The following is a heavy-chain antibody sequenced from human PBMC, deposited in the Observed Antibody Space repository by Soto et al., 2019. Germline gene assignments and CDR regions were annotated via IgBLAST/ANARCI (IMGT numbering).Heavy chain of an antibody. CDR1: GFSFSTYA. D-gene: IGHD3-22*01. CDR2: ISYDGSNK. CDR3: AKNPGYYYDSTGYHFDY. V-gene: IGHV3-30*04. Sequence: GGSLRLSCAASGFSFSTYAMHWVRQTPGKGLEWVAVISYDGSNKYYADSVKGRFTISRDNSKNTLYLQMNSLRAEDTAVYYCAKNPGYYYDSTGYHFDYWGQGTLVTVSS. J-gene: IGHJ4*02.